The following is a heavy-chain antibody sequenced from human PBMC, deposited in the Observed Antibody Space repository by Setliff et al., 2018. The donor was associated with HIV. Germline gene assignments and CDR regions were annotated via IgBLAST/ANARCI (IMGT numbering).Heavy chain of an antibody. V-gene: IGHV4-39*01. CDR1: GGSISSSSYY. D-gene: IGHD2-8*01. CDR3: ARGLVRMAPNKDV. J-gene: IGHJ6*03. Sequence: SETLSLTCTVSGGSISSSSYYWGWIRQSPGKGLEWIGSIYYSGSTYYNMSLKSRVTISVDTSKNQFSLKLSSVTAADTAVYYCARGLVRMAPNKDVWGKGTTVTVSS. CDR2: IYYSGST.